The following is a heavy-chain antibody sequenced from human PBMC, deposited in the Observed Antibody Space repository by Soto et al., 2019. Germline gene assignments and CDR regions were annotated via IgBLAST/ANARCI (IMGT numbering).Heavy chain of an antibody. D-gene: IGHD2-2*01. J-gene: IGHJ6*02. CDR2: INSDGSRT. CDR1: GFTFSNYW. CDR3: ARIGGYCSSTSCYEYGMDV. V-gene: IGHV3-74*01. Sequence: PGGSLRLSCAASGFTFSNYWMHWVRRAPGKGLVWVSRINSDGSRTNYADSVKGRFTISRDNAKNTLYLQMISLRAEDTAMYYCARIGGYCSSTSCYEYGMDVWGQGTTVTVSS.